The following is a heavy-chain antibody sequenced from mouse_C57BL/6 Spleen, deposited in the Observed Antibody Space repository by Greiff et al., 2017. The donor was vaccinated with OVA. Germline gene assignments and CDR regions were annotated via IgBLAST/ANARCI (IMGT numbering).Heavy chain of an antibody. CDR1: GYTFTSYW. V-gene: IGHV1-55*01. D-gene: IGHD2-1*01. CDR3: ARSGGNFFAY. J-gene: IGHJ3*01. Sequence: QVQLKQPGAELVKPGASVKLSCKASGYTFTSYWITWVKQRPGQGLEWIGDIYPGSGSTNYNEKFKGKATLTVDTSSSTAYMQLSSLTSEDSAVYYCARSGGNFFAYWGQGTLVTVSA. CDR2: IYPGSGST.